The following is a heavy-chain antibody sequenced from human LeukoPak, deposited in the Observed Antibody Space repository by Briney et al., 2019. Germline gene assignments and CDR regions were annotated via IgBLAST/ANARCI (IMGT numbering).Heavy chain of an antibody. J-gene: IGHJ3*02. CDR3: ARVLAGYDTSGYYWDAFDI. CDR2: INPSAYRT. CDR1: GYTFTSYY. Sequence: ASVKVSCKASGYTFTSYYLHWVRQAPGQGLEGMGVINPSAYRTTYAQKFQGRVTMTRDMSTSTVYIELRSLRSADTAVYYCARVLAGYDTSGYYWDAFDIWGQGTMVSVSS. D-gene: IGHD3-22*01. V-gene: IGHV1-46*01.